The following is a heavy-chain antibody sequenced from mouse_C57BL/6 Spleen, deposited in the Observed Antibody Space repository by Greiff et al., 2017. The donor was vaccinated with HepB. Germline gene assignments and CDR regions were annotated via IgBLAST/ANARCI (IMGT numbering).Heavy chain of an antibody. J-gene: IGHJ3*01. CDR1: GFTFSSYA. V-gene: IGHV5-4*01. D-gene: IGHD2-4*01. Sequence: EVQLVESGGGLVKPGGSLKLSCAASGFTFSSYAMSWVRQTPEKRLEWVATISDGGSYTYYPDNVKGRFPISRDNAKNNLYLQMSHLKSEDTAMYYCARDIYYDYDPFAYWGQGTLVTVSA. CDR3: ARDIYYDYDPFAY. CDR2: ISDGGSYT.